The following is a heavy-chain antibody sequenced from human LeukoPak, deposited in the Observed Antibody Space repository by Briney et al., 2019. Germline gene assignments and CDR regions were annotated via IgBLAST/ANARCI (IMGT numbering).Heavy chain of an antibody. J-gene: IGHJ4*02. Sequence: SQTLSLTCTVSGGSISSYYWSWIRQPPGKGLERIGYIYYTGSTNYNPSLKSRVTMSLDTSKNQFSLNLRSVTAADTAVYYCAKVSGSYVNDYWGQGTLVTVSS. CDR2: IYYTGST. V-gene: IGHV4-59*01. CDR1: GGSISSYY. D-gene: IGHD1-26*01. CDR3: AKVSGSYVNDY.